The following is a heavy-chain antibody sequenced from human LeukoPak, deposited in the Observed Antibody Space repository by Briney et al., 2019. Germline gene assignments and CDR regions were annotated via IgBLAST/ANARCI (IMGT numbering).Heavy chain of an antibody. Sequence: GASVKLSCKTSGYTFSKYGVTWVRQAPGQGLEWMGWISVSNGNTNYAQRVQGRVTMTIDSLTTAAYMELRSLRSDDTAVYYCARVVLASAGTDYFDPWGQGTLVTVS. CDR3: ARVVLASAGTDYFDP. D-gene: IGHD6-13*01. V-gene: IGHV1-18*04. J-gene: IGHJ5*02. CDR1: GYTFSKYG. CDR2: ISVSNGNT.